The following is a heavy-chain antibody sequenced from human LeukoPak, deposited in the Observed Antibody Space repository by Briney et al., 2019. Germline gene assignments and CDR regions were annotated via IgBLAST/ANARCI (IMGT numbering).Heavy chain of an antibody. CDR3: ARTYCSSTSCANWFDP. J-gene: IGHJ5*02. Sequence: GASVKVSFKASGYTFTVYYMHWVRQAPGQGLEWMGWVNPNSGGTNYAQKFQGRVTMTRDTSISTAYMELSRLRSDDTAVYYCARTYCSSTSCANWFDPWGQGTLVTVSS. V-gene: IGHV1-2*02. CDR2: VNPNSGGT. D-gene: IGHD2-2*01. CDR1: GYTFTVYY.